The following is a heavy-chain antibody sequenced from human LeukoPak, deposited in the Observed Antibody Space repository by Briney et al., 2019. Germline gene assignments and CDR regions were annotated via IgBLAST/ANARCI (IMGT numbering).Heavy chain of an antibody. D-gene: IGHD3-16*02. J-gene: IGHJ3*02. CDR1: GFTFSSYA. V-gene: IGHV3-64*01. CDR3: ARDPRYRRLRLGELSLLGPTGGAFDI. Sequence: PGGSLRLSCAASGFTFSSYAMHWVRQAPGKGLEYVSAISSNGGSTYYANSVKGRFTISRDNSKNTLYLQMGSLRAEDMAVYYCARDPRYRRLRLGELSLLGPTGGAFDIWGQGTMVTVSS. CDR2: ISSNGGST.